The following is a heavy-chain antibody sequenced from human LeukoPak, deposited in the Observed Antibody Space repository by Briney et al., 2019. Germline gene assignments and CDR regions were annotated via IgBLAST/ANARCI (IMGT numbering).Heavy chain of an antibody. V-gene: IGHV4-39*07. CDR2: IYYSVST. CDR1: GGSISGSSSY. D-gene: IGHD3-22*01. CDR3: ARDRYYYDSSGYSSIDY. Sequence: MSAETLSLTCTVSGGSISGSSSYCGWIRQPPGKGLEWIGSIYYSVSTYYNPSLKSRVTISVDTSKSQFSLKLSSVTAADTAVYYCARDRYYYDSSGYSSIDYWGQGTLVTVSS. J-gene: IGHJ4*02.